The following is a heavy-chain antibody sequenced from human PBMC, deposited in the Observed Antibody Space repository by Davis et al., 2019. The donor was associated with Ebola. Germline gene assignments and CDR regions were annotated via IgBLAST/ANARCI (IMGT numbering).Heavy chain of an antibody. CDR1: GFTFSSYA. D-gene: IGHD4-17*01. V-gene: IGHV3-23*01. CDR3: ARNQYGDYAIDY. Sequence: GESLKISCAASGFTFSSYAMSWVRQAPGKGLEWVSAISGSGGSTYYADSVKGRFTISRDNSKNTLYLQMNSLRAEDTAVYYCARNQYGDYAIDYWGQGILVTVSS. J-gene: IGHJ4*02. CDR2: ISGSGGST.